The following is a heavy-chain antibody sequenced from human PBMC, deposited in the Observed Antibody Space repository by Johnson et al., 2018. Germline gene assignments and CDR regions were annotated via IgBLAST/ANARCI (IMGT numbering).Heavy chain of an antibody. D-gene: IGHD5-12*01. CDR3: AKVPGFSGYDFGYYYYYGMDV. Sequence: QVQLVESGGGVVQPGRSLRLSCAASGFTFSSYGMHWVRQAPGKGLEWVAVISYDGSHKYYADSVKGRFTISRDNSKNTLYLQMNSLRAEDTAVYYFAKVPGFSGYDFGYYYYYGMDVGGQGTTVTVSS. CDR2: ISYDGSHK. CDR1: GFTFSSYG. V-gene: IGHV3-30*18. J-gene: IGHJ6*02.